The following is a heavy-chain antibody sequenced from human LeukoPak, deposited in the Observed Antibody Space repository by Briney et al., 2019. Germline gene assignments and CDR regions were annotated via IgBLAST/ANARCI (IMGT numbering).Heavy chain of an antibody. V-gene: IGHV4-59*01. CDR3: ARDRGLGYCSGGSCGNDAFDI. D-gene: IGHD2-15*01. CDR2: IYYSGST. Sequence: SETLSLTCTVSGGSISSYYWSWIRQPPGKGLEWIGYIYYSGSTNYNPSLKSRVTIPVDTSKNQFSLKLSSVTAADTAVYYCARDRGLGYCSGGSCGNDAFDIWGQGTMVTVSS. CDR1: GGSISSYY. J-gene: IGHJ3*02.